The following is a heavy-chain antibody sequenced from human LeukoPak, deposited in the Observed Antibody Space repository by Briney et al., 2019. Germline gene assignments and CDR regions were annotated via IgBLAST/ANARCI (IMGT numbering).Heavy chain of an antibody. D-gene: IGHD5-12*01. Sequence: GGSLRLSCVGSGFSFSGYSMTWVRQAPDMGLEWVSSISSGKSFIYYASSVRGRFTISRDNAKNSLYLQMDSLRAEDTAVYYCARDAGGGSDYWGQGTLVTVSS. CDR3: ARDAGGGSDY. CDR2: ISSGKSFI. J-gene: IGHJ4*02. CDR1: GFSFSGYS. V-gene: IGHV3-21*01.